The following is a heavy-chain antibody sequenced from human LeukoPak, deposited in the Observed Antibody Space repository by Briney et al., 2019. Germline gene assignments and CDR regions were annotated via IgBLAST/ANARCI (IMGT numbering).Heavy chain of an antibody. J-gene: IGHJ4*02. CDR1: GYTFTSYG. Sequence: ASVKVSCKASGYTFTSYGISWVRQAPGQGLEWMGWISAYNGNTNYAQKLQGRVTMTTDTSTSTAYMELRSLRSDDTAVYYCARARGDYDILTGYYWGIDYWGQGTLVTVSS. CDR2: ISAYNGNT. D-gene: IGHD3-9*01. CDR3: ARARGDYDILTGYYWGIDY. V-gene: IGHV1-18*01.